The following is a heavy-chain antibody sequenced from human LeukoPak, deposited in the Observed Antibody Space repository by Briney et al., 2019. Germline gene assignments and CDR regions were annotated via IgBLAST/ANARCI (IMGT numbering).Heavy chain of an antibody. Sequence: SQTLSLTCTVSGGSISSGDYYWSWIRQPPGKGLEWIGYIYYSGSTYYNPSFKSRVTISVDTSKNQFSLKLSSVTAADTAVYYCARDGSDSSGYYFDYWGQGTLVTVSS. V-gene: IGHV4-30-4*01. CDR2: IYYSGST. CDR3: ARDGSDSSGYYFDY. J-gene: IGHJ4*02. CDR1: GGSISSGDYY. D-gene: IGHD3-22*01.